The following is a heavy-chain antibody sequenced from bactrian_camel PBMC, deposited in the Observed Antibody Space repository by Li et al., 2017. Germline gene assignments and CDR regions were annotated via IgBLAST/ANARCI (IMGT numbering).Heavy chain of an antibody. J-gene: IGHJ4*01. CDR3: AEGRGSRGEHCYSLNY. D-gene: IGHD6*01. CDR2: IGTDGVSR. V-gene: IGHV3S1*01. Sequence: VQLVESGGGSVQPGGSLRLSCEAPGYTASAYCLAWFRQRLGQAREGVAGIGTDGVSRVADSVKGRFTVSQDNAKNTVYLQMNNLQPEDTATYYCAEGRGSRGEHCYSLNYWGQGTQVTVS. CDR1: GYTASAYC.